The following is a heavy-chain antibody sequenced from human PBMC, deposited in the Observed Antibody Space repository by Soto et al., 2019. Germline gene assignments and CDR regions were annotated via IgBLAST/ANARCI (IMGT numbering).Heavy chain of an antibody. CDR3: ARGTRDYFDTTGPGYGMDV. V-gene: IGHV4-30-4*01. D-gene: IGHD3-22*01. CDR1: GDSISDVDYY. J-gene: IGHJ6*02. Sequence: QVQLQESGPGLVKPSQTLSLTCTVSGDSISDVDYYWSWVRQTPREGLEWIGAFYDSGTSYYSPSLKRRMTISVDSSNNQCSLTLTSVTAADTAVYYCARGTRDYFDTTGPGYGMDVWGQGTTVTVSS. CDR2: FYDSGTS.